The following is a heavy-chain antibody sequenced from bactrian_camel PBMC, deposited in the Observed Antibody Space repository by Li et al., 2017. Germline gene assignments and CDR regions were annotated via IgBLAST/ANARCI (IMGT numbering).Heavy chain of an antibody. Sequence: HVQLVESGGGSVKAGEALTLSCTASGSTLHASEMGWYRDAPGKGREGVSSLYIEGGSTAYIDSVKGRFTMSQDKAKNTLYLQMNDLKPEDTAMYYCAADCVGLMGARYWGQGTQVTVS. J-gene: IGHJ4*01. CDR3: AADCVGLMGARY. V-gene: IGHV3S63*01. CDR2: LYIEGGST. D-gene: IGHD3*01. CDR1: GSTLHASE.